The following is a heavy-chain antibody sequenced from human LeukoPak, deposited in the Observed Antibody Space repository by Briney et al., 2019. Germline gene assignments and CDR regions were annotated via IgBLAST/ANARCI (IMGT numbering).Heavy chain of an antibody. J-gene: IGHJ3*02. D-gene: IGHD3-22*01. V-gene: IGHV3-64*04. CDR1: GFTFSIYA. Sequence: GGSLRLSCSGSGFTFSIYAIHWVRQAPGKGPEYVSLINTSGDKTYYADSVKGRFTISRDNSKNTLYLQMNSLRAEDTAVYYCARKFYYDSSGSDAFDIWGQGTMVTVSS. CDR3: ARKFYYDSSGSDAFDI. CDR2: INTSGDKT.